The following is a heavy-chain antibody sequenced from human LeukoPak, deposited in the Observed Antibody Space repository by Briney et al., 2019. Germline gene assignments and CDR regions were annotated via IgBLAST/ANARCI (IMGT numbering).Heavy chain of an antibody. V-gene: IGHV1-45*02. CDR3: AMGGSGTLRGGFDY. CDR2: ITPFSGNT. J-gene: IGHJ4*02. Sequence: GSSVKVSCKASGYTFTYRYLHWVRQAPGQALEWMGWITPFSGNTNYAQKFQDRVTITRDRSMSTAYMELSSLRSEDTAMYYCAMGGSGTLRGGFDYWGQGTLVTVSS. CDR1: GYTFTYRY. D-gene: IGHD1-1*01.